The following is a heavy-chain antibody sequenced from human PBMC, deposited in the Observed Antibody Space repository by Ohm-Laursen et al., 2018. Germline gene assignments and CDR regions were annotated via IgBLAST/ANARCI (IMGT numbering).Heavy chain of an antibody. CDR1: EFTFSSKW. CDR3: ASLRVDP. Sequence: SLRLSCAASEFTFSSKWMTWVRQAPGKGLEWVASIKPDGSEKYYVDSVKGRFTISRDNAKNSLYLQMNSLRDEDTAVYYCASLRVDPWGQGTLVIVSS. CDR2: IKPDGSEK. V-gene: IGHV3-7*01. J-gene: IGHJ5*02.